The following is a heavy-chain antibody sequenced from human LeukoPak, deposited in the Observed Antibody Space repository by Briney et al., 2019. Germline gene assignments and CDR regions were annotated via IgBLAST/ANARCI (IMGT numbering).Heavy chain of an antibody. V-gene: IGHV3-73*01. Sequence: GGPLRLSCAASGFAFSDSDMYWVRQAPGKGLEWVGRIRSKANHYATAYAVSVKGRFTISRDDSWNTAHLQMTRLGTEGTAVYYCTRRAWGSGWGAFDIWGQGTMVTVPS. CDR2: IRSKANHYAT. D-gene: IGHD6-19*01. CDR1: GFAFSDSD. J-gene: IGHJ3*02. CDR3: TRRAWGSGWGAFDI.